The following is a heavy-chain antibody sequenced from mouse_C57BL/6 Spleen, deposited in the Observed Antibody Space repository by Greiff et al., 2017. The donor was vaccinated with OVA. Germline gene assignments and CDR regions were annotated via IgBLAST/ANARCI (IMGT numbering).Heavy chain of an antibody. Sequence: VQLQQSGPELVKPGASVKIPCKASGYTFTDYNMDWVKQSHGKSLEWIGDINPNNGGTIYNQKFKGKATLTVDKSSSTAYMELRSLTSEDTAVYYCARWDYDERRPFAYWGQGTLVTVSA. J-gene: IGHJ3*01. D-gene: IGHD2-4*01. CDR1: GYTFTDYN. V-gene: IGHV1-18*01. CDR2: INPNNGGT. CDR3: ARWDYDERRPFAY.